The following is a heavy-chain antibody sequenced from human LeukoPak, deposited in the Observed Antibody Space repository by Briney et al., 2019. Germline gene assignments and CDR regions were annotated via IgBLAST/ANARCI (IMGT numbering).Heavy chain of an antibody. D-gene: IGHD6-6*01. J-gene: IGHJ6*03. CDR1: GFTFSSYE. V-gene: IGHV3-48*03. CDR2: ISSRGVTI. CDR3: AREYSSSSGYYYYMDV. Sequence: GGSLRLSCAASGFTFSSYEMNWVRQAPGKGLEWVSYISSRGVTIYYADSVKGRFTISRDNAKNSLYLQMNSLRAEDTAVYYCAREYSSSSGYYYYMDVWGKGTTVTVSS.